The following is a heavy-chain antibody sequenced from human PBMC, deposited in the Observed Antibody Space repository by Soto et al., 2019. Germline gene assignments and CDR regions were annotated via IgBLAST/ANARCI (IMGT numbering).Heavy chain of an antibody. CDR2: VSYDGSNK. V-gene: IGHV3-30*14. CDR3: ASRRGFGTYYFDF. J-gene: IGHJ4*02. D-gene: IGHD1-7*01. CDR1: GFTFSSYA. Sequence: QVQLVESGGGVVQPGRTLRLSCAASGFTFSSYAAHWVRQAPGKGLEWVALVSYDGSNKYYADSVKGRFIISRDNSKNTLYLQKNSLRADDTAVYYCASRRGFGTYYFDFWGQGTLVTVSS.